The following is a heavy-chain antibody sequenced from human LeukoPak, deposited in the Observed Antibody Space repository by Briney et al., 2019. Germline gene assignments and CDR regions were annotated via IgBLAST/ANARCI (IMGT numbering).Heavy chain of an antibody. V-gene: IGHV4-31*03. D-gene: IGHD3-10*01. Sequence: SETLSLTCTVSGGSISSGGYSWSWIRQHPGKGLEWIGYIYYSGSTYYNPSLKSRVTISVDTSKNQFSLKLSSVTAADTAVYYCARGGASRPPRYYYYGMDVWGQGTTVTVSS. CDR2: IYYSGST. J-gene: IGHJ6*02. CDR3: ARGGASRPPRYYYYGMDV. CDR1: GGSISSGGYS.